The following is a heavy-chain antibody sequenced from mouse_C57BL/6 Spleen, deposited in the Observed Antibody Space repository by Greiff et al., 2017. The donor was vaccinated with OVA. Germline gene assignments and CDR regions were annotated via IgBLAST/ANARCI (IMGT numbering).Heavy chain of an antibody. CDR2: IYPGGGDT. Sequence: VQLQQSGAELVKPGASVKISCKASGYAFSSYWMNWVKQRPGQGLEWIGQIYPGGGDTNYNGKFKGKATLTADTSSSTAYMQLSSLTSEDSAVYVYARGEGDYDGVADDWGQGTTLTVSS. V-gene: IGHV1-80*01. J-gene: IGHJ2*01. D-gene: IGHD2-4*01. CDR3: ARGEGDYDGVADD. CDR1: GYAFSSYW.